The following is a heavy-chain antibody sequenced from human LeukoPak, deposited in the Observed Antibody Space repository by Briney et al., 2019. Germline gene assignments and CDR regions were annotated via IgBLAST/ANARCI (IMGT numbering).Heavy chain of an antibody. J-gene: IGHJ6*03. V-gene: IGHV4-59*01. D-gene: IGHD6-13*01. Sequence: PSETLSLTCTVSGGSISSYYLSWIRQPPGKGLEWIGYIYYSGSTNYNPSLKSRVTISVDTSKNQFSLKLSSVTAADTAVYYCARAYSTNYYMDVWGKGTTVTVSS. CDR3: ARAYSTNYYMDV. CDR1: GGSISSYY. CDR2: IYYSGST.